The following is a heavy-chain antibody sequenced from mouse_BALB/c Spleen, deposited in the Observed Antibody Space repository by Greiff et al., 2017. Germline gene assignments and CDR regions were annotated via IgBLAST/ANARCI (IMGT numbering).Heavy chain of an antibody. CDR2: IDPANGNT. CDR3: ARDAYYGKDYFDY. D-gene: IGHD2-10*01. CDR1: GFNIKDTY. J-gene: IGHJ2*01. V-gene: IGHV14-3*02. Sequence: VQLQQSGAELVKPGASVKLSCTASGFNIKDTYMHWVKQRPEQGLEWIGRIDPANGNTKYDPKFQGKATITADTSSNTAYLQLSSLTSEDTAVYNCARDAYYGKDYFDYWGQGTTLTVSS.